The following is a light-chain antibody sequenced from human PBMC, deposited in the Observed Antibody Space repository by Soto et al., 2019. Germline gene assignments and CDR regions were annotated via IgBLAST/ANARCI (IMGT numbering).Light chain of an antibody. J-gene: IGKJ5*01. Sequence: DIQMTQSPSSLSASVGDRVTITCQASQSISTYLKWYQKKPGTAHKLLIYAASSLQSGVPSRFRGRGSVTAVTLTISSLQPDDFATYYCHQSYSTLLFTVGQGTRLEI. CDR2: AAS. V-gene: IGKV1-39*01. CDR3: HQSYSTLLFT. CDR1: QSISTY.